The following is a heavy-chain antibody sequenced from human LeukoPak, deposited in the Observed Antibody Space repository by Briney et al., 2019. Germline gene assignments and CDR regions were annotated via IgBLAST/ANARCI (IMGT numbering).Heavy chain of an antibody. CDR2: INHSGST. V-gene: IGHV4-34*01. CDR3: ARHAFYDILTGYSVGYYYYYMDV. Sequence: NASETLSLTCAVYGGSFSGYYWSWIRQPPGKGLEWIGEINHSGSTNYNPSLKSRVTISVDTSKNQFSLKLSSVTAADTAVYYCARHAFYDILTGYSVGYYYYYMDVWGKGTTVTISS. J-gene: IGHJ6*03. CDR1: GGSFSGYY. D-gene: IGHD3-9*01.